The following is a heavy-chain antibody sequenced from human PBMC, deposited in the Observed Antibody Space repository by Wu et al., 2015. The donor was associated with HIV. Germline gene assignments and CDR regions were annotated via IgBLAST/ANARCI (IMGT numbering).Heavy chain of an antibody. V-gene: IGHV1-69*05. CDR1: GGTLHKYA. CDR2: IVPISGVT. J-gene: IGHJ4*01. D-gene: IGHD4-17*01. CDR3: ARDATPPTTEFDH. Sequence: QVQLVQSGATVKRPGSSVKVSCKASGGTLHKYAMNWVRQAPGQGLEWMGGIVPISGVTNYAQKFRGRVTISTDTSMQTVYMDLDSLTSRDTAVYHCARDATPPTTEFDHWGQGTLITVSS.